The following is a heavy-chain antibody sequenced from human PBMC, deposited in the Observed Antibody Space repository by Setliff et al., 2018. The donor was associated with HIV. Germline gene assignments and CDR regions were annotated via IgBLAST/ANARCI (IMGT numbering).Heavy chain of an antibody. CDR1: GFSLSDYY. D-gene: IGHD3-3*02. J-gene: IGHJ6*02. CDR3: TRKLAPGHGMDV. Sequence: GGSLRLSCAASGFSLSDYYMNWIRQAPGKGLEWISQISRYGNNMYYADSVKGRFTISRDNAKNSLYLQMDSLRVEDTTVYYCTRKLAPGHGMDVWGQGTTVTVSS. CDR2: ISRYGNNM. V-gene: IGHV3-11*04.